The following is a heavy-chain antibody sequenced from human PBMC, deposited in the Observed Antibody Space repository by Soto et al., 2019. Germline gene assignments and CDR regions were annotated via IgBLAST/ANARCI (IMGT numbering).Heavy chain of an antibody. CDR3: AKDRWEFTRYFDS. Sequence: QVPLVESGGGVVQPGTSLRLSCAASGFTFSTYGMHWVRQAPGKGLEWVAVISKDGNDQYYADSVKGRFTVSRDNSKNTLSLQMNSLRPEDTAFYYCAKDRWEFTRYFDSWGQGTLVTVSS. J-gene: IGHJ4*02. CDR2: ISKDGNDQ. CDR1: GFTFSTYG. D-gene: IGHD1-26*01. V-gene: IGHV3-30*18.